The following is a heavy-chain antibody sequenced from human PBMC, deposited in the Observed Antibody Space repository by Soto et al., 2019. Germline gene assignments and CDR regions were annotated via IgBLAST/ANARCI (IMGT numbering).Heavy chain of an antibody. V-gene: IGHV4-4*02. CDR2: IYHTGST. Sequence: SETLSLTCVVSGDSISSSNWWSWVRQPPGKGLEWIGKIYHTGSTNYNPSLKSRVTISVDKSKNQVSLKLSSVTAADTAVYYCARGFGVAIGELGMDVWGQGTTVTVSS. D-gene: IGHD3-3*01. CDR3: ARGFGVAIGELGMDV. J-gene: IGHJ6*02. CDR1: GDSISSSNW.